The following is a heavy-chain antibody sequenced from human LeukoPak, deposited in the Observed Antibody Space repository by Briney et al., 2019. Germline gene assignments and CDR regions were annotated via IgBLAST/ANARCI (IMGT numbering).Heavy chain of an antibody. CDR3: ARHAVYYYDHDAFDI. CDR2: ISHSGNT. D-gene: IGHD3-22*01. J-gene: IGHJ3*02. V-gene: IGHV4-30-2*01. Sequence: SETLSLTCAVSGGSISSGSYSWSWIRQPPGKGLEWIGYISHSGNTYYNPSLKSRVTISVDKSKNQFSLKLTSVTAADTAVYYCARHAVYYYDHDAFDIWGQGTMVTVSS. CDR1: GGSISSGSYS.